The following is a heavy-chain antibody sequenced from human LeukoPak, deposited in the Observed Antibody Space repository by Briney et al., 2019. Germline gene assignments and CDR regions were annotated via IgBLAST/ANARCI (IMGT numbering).Heavy chain of an antibody. Sequence: GASVKVSCKASGYTFTSYDINWVRQAPGQGLEWMGIINPSGGSTSYAQKFQGRVTTTRDTSTSTVYMELSSLRSEDTAVYYCARGGRYSGYADSHLAGYYFDYWGQGTLVTVSS. CDR1: GYTFTSYD. V-gene: IGHV1-46*01. J-gene: IGHJ4*02. D-gene: IGHD5-12*01. CDR3: ARGGRYSGYADSHLAGYYFDY. CDR2: INPSGGST.